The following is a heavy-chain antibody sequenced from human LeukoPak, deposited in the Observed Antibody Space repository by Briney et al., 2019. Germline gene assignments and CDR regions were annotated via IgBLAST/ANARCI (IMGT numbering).Heavy chain of an antibody. CDR3: ARCQSLVVISQYYYGMDV. Sequence: PGGSLRLSCAASGFTFSSYAMSWVRQAPGKGLEWVSAISGSGGSTYYADSVKGRFTISRDNSKNTLYLQMNSLRAEDTAVYYCARCQSLVVISQYYYGMDVWGQGTTVTVSS. CDR1: GFTFSSYA. J-gene: IGHJ6*02. CDR2: ISGSGGST. V-gene: IGHV3-23*01. D-gene: IGHD3-22*01.